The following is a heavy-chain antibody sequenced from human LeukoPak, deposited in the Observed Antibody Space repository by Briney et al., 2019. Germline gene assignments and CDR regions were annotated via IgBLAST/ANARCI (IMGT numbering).Heavy chain of an antibody. Sequence: GGSLRLSCAASGFSFSTYTMNWVRQAPGKGLEWVSSITSSSYIYYADSVKGRFTISRDNAKNSLYLQMNSLRAEDTAVYYCARDGYGCSGGSCYPHPIDYWGQGTLVTVSS. D-gene: IGHD2-15*01. V-gene: IGHV3-21*01. CDR1: GFSFSTYT. CDR2: ITSSSYI. CDR3: ARDGYGCSGGSCYPHPIDY. J-gene: IGHJ4*02.